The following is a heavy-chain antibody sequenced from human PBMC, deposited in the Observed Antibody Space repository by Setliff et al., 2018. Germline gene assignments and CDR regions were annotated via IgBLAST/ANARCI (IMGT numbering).Heavy chain of an antibody. D-gene: IGHD3-3*01. V-gene: IGHV4-39*07. Sequence: PSETLSLTCTVSGDSINSYPYYWGWIRQPPGKGLEWIGNIYYTGITYYNPSLKSRVTISVDTSKNHFSLKLTSVTAADTAAYYCARMTGFQYIDVWGKGTTVTVSS. CDR2: IYYTGIT. J-gene: IGHJ6*03. CDR3: ARMTGFQYIDV. CDR1: GDSINSYPYY.